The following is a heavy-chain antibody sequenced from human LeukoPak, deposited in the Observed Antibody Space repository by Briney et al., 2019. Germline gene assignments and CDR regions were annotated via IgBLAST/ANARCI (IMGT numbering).Heavy chain of an antibody. D-gene: IGHD3-22*01. CDR1: GGSISGGGYS. CDR3: ARGGEPNYYDSSGYYYPFDY. V-gene: IGHV4-30-2*01. J-gene: IGHJ4*02. Sequence: SETLSLTCAVSGGSISGGGYSWSWIRQPPGKGLEWIGYIYHSGSTYYNPSLKSRVTISVDRSKNQFSLKLNSVTAADTAVYYCARGGEPNYYDSSGYYYPFDYWGQGTLVTVSS. CDR2: IYHSGST.